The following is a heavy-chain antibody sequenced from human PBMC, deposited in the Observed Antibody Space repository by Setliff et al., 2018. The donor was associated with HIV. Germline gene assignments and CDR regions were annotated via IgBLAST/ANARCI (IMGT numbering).Heavy chain of an antibody. V-gene: IGHV1-69*10. Sequence: ASVKVSCKASGGTFSSYGISWVRQAPGQGLEWMGGIIPMLRVAKYAQNLQDRVTITADKSTGTAYMELSGLRSEDTAVYYCARGSNPTGNYDFYFLDVWGKGTTVTVSS. CDR3: ARGSNPTGNYDFYFLDV. CDR2: IIPMLRVA. J-gene: IGHJ6*03. D-gene: IGHD1-1*01. CDR1: GGTFSSYG.